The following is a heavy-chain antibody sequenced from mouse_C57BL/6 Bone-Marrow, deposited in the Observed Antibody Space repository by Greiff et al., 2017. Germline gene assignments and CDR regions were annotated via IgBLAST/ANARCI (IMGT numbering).Heavy chain of an antibody. D-gene: IGHD1-1*01. Sequence: EVQLQQSGPELVKPGASVKIPCKASGYTFTDYNMDRVKQSHGKSLEWIGDINPNNGGIIYNQKFKGKATLTVGKSSSTAYMELRILTSEETAVYYCARDYYGPCGYWGQGTLVTVSA. CDR3: ARDYYGPCGY. CDR2: INPNNGGI. J-gene: IGHJ3*02. CDR1: GYTFTDYN. V-gene: IGHV1-18*01.